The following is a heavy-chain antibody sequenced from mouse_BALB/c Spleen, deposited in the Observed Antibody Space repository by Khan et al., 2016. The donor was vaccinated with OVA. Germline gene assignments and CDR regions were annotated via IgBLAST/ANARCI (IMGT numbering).Heavy chain of an antibody. D-gene: IGHD1-1*01. J-gene: IGHJ2*01. CDR3: PTSYFSGNYFDY. CDR2: ISGDSNTI. Sequence: EVELVESGGGLVQPGGSRKLSCAASGFTFNSYGMHWVRQAPEKGLEWVAYISGDSNTIYYADTVKGRFTISRDNPKNTLFLQMTSLMSEDTAMYYWPTSYFSGNYFDYWGQGTTLTVS. V-gene: IGHV5-17*02. CDR1: GFTFNSYG.